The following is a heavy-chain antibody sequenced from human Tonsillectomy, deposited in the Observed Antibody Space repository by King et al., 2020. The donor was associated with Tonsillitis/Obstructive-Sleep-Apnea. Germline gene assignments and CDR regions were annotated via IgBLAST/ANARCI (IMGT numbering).Heavy chain of an antibody. Sequence: VQLVESGGGLVQPGRSLRLSCAASGFTFDDYAMNWVRQAPGKGLEWVSGISWNSGTIGYADSVKGRFTISRDNAKNSLYLQMNSLRAEDTALYYCAKDCDYQRAYFDYWGQGPLVTVSS. J-gene: IGHJ4*02. CDR2: ISWNSGTI. CDR3: AKDCDYQRAYFDY. D-gene: IGHD2-2*01. CDR1: GFTFDDYA. V-gene: IGHV3-9*01.